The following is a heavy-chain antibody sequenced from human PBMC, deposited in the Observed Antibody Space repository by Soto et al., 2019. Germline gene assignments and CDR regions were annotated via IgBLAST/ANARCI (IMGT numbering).Heavy chain of an antibody. Sequence: SETLSLTCAVYGGSFSGYYWSWIRQPPGKGLEWIGEINHSGSTNYNPSLKSRVTISVDTSKNQFSLKLSSVTAADTAVYYCAGRTSLTSVEIFSGGLSGYNWVDPWGRGTLVTVSS. D-gene: IGHD3-3*01. CDR2: INHSGST. V-gene: IGHV4-34*01. CDR3: AGRTSLTSVEIFSGGLSGYNWVDP. J-gene: IGHJ5*01. CDR1: GGSFSGYY.